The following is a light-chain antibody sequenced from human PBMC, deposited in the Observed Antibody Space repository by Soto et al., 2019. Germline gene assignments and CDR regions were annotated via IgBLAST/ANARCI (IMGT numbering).Light chain of an antibody. CDR2: DIS. CDR1: QSVSSN. CDR3: PQYNDWPLT. Sequence: EIVMTQSPATLSVSPGERATLSCRASQSVSSNLAWYQQKPGQAPSLLIYDISARATGIPTRFSGSGSGTELTLTISSLQSEDFAVYYCPQYNDWPLTFGGGTKVDI. V-gene: IGKV3D-15*01. J-gene: IGKJ4*01.